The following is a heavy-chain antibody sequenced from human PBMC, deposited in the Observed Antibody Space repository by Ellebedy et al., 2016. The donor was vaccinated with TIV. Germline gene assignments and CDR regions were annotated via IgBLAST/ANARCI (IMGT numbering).Heavy chain of an antibody. J-gene: IGHJ4*02. CDR2: ISSRSGFI. D-gene: IGHD2-2*01. Sequence: GESLKISXAASGFSFRSYNMNWVRQAPGKGLEWLSSISSRSGFIYYADSVKGRFTISRDNAKNSLYLQMDSLRIEDTAVYYCAGGLVAAAFDYWGQGTLVTVSS. V-gene: IGHV3-21*01. CDR3: AGGLVAAAFDY. CDR1: GFSFRSYN.